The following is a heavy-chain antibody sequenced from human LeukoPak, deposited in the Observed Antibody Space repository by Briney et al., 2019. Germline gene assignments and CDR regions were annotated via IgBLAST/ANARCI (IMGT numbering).Heavy chain of an antibody. CDR2: ITGSGAIT. CDR3: AKWGDYDVLTGYYDPDY. V-gene: IGHV3-23*01. J-gene: IGHJ4*02. CDR1: GFTFSNYA. D-gene: IGHD3-9*01. Sequence: GASLRLSCAASGFTFSNYAMSWVRQAPGKGLEWVSAITGSGAITYYADSLKGRFTISRDNSKNTLYLQMNSLRAEDTAVYYCAKWGDYDVLTGYYDPDYWGQGTLVTASS.